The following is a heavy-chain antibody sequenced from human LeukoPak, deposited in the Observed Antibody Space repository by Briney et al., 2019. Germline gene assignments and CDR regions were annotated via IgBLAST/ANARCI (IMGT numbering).Heavy chain of an antibody. V-gene: IGHV4-39*07. D-gene: IGHD3-22*01. CDR3: ARGYGYYLGQFDP. Sequence: SETLSLTCSVSGGSLSSSRYFWAWIRPPPGKGLDWIGSIYNSGTTHYTASLKSRVSMSLDRSRNQFSLRLNSVTAADTAVYYCARGYGYYLGQFDPWGQGTLVTVSS. CDR1: GGSLSSSRYF. J-gene: IGHJ5*02. CDR2: IYNSGTT.